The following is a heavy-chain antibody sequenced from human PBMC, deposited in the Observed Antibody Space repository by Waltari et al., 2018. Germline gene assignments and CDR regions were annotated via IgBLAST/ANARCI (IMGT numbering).Heavy chain of an antibody. CDR1: GFTFSSYS. Sequence: EVQLVESGGGLVKPGGSLRLSCAASGFTFSSYSMNWVRQAPGKGLEWVSSISSSSSYIYYADSVKGRFTISRDNAKNSLYLQMNSLRAEDTAVYYCARVPEGVVAATRGDWYFDLWGRGTLVTVSS. CDR2: ISSSSSYI. CDR3: ARVPEGVVAATRGDWYFDL. V-gene: IGHV3-21*01. J-gene: IGHJ2*01. D-gene: IGHD2-15*01.